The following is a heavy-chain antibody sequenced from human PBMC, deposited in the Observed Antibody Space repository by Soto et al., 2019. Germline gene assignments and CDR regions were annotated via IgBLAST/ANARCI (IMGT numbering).Heavy chain of an antibody. Sequence: HGESLKISCKGSGYSFTSYWIGWVRQMPGKGLEWMGIIYPGDSDTRYSPSFQGQVTISADKSISTAYLQWSSLKASDTAMYYCARHQYYYDSSGYWDPYYFDYWGQGTLVTVSS. CDR2: IYPGDSDT. J-gene: IGHJ4*02. D-gene: IGHD3-22*01. CDR1: GYSFTSYW. CDR3: ARHQYYYDSSGYWDPYYFDY. V-gene: IGHV5-51*01.